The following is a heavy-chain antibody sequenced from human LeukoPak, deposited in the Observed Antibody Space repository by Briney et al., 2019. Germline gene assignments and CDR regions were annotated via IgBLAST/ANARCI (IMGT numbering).Heavy chain of an antibody. CDR2: INLDGSEI. J-gene: IGHJ4*02. CDR1: GFVFGHSW. CDR3: VRDRGYSSLDY. D-gene: IGHD3-22*01. V-gene: IGHV3-7*03. Sequence: PGGSLRLSCEASGFVFGHSWMSWVRQAPGKGLEWVANINLDGSEINYLDSLTGRLTISRDNAKDSLYLQMNGLRAEDTAVYFCVRDRGYSSLDYWGQGTLVTVYS.